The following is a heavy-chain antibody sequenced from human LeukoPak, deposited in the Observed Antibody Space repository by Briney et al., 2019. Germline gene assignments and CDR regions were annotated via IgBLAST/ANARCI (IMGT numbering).Heavy chain of an antibody. CDR1: GFTFSSYW. Sequence: GGSLRLSCAASGFTFSSYWMSWVRQAPGKGLEWVANIKQDGSEKYYVDSVKGRFTISRVNAKNSLYLQMNSLRAEDTAVYYCARGGDIVVVVAAETEYYFDYWGQGTLVTVSS. J-gene: IGHJ4*02. CDR3: ARGGDIVVVVAAETEYYFDY. CDR2: IKQDGSEK. D-gene: IGHD2-15*01. V-gene: IGHV3-7*03.